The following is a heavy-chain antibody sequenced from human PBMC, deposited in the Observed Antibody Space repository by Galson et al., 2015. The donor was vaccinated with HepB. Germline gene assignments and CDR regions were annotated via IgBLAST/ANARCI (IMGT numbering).Heavy chain of an antibody. Sequence: SVKVSCKASGFTFISFYIHWVRQAPGQGLEWVGMINPSGGSTDYAQKFQGGVTMTRDMSTNTVYMEMSSLRADDTAVYYCARGGGPSWNYLYYWGEGTQVTVSS. V-gene: IGHV1-46*01. J-gene: IGHJ4*02. D-gene: IGHD1-7*01. CDR3: ARGGGPSWNYLYY. CDR1: GFTFISFY. CDR2: INPSGGST.